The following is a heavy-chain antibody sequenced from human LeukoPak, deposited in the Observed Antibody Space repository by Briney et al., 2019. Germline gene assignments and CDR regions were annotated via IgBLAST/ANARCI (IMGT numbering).Heavy chain of an antibody. Sequence: GGSLRLPCAASGFTFNSYWMHWVRQAPGKGLVWVSRINSDGSSTSYADSVKGRFIISRDKAKNTLYLQMNSLRAEDTAVYYCARNGLYSGSLYYYYYMDVWGRGTTVTVSS. CDR1: GFTFNSYW. CDR3: ARNGLYSGSLYYYYYMDV. D-gene: IGHD1-26*01. V-gene: IGHV3-74*01. CDR2: INSDGSST. J-gene: IGHJ6*03.